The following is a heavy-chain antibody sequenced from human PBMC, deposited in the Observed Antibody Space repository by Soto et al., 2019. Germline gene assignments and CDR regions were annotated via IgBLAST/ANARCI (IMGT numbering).Heavy chain of an antibody. D-gene: IGHD3-3*01. CDR1: GFTISTYA. CDR2: VTGSGSQI. J-gene: IGHJ4*02. Sequence: GGSLRLSCAASGFTISTYAMTWVRQAPGKGLECVSGVTGSGSQIYYADSVKGRFTISKDNSKNTLYLQMSSLREEDTALYYCAKGTEFLEWLLRNWGQGTLVTVSS. CDR3: AKGTEFLEWLLRN. V-gene: IGHV3-23*01.